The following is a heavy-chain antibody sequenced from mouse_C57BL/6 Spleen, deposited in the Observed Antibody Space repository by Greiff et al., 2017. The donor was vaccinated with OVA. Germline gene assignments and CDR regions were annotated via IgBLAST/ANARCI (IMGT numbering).Heavy chain of an antibody. D-gene: IGHD1-1*01. CDR2: ISSGGSYT. Sequence: EVKVVESGGDLVKPGGSLKLSCAASGFTFSSYGMSWVRQTPDKRLEWVATISSGGSYTYDPDSVKGRFTISRDNAKNTLYLQMSSLKSEDTAMYYCARHPLITTVVADAMDYWGQGTSVTVSS. CDR3: ARHPLITTVVADAMDY. J-gene: IGHJ4*01. CDR1: GFTFSSYG. V-gene: IGHV5-6*01.